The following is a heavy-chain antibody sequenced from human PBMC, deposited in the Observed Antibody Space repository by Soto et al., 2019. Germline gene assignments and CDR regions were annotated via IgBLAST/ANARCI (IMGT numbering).Heavy chain of an antibody. J-gene: IGHJ4*02. Sequence: EVQLLESGGGLVQPGESLRLSCAASGFTFSSYAMSWVRQAPGKGLEWVSVISGSDDSTYYADSVKGRFTISRDNSKNRLYLQMNSLRAEDTAVYDCAKRSSSSTFDYWCQGTLVTVSS. V-gene: IGHV3-23*01. D-gene: IGHD6-6*01. CDR1: GFTFSSYA. CDR2: ISGSDDST. CDR3: AKRSSSSTFDY.